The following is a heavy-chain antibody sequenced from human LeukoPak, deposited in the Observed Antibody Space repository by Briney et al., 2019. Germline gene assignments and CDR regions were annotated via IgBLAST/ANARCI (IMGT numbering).Heavy chain of an antibody. Sequence: ASVKVSCKASGYTFTSYAMRWVRQAPGQGLEWMGIINPSGGSTSYAQKFQGRVTMTRDMSTSTVYMELSSLRSEDTAVYYCARDLGSSSYYFDYWGQGTLVTVSS. V-gene: IGHV1-46*01. CDR2: INPSGGST. J-gene: IGHJ4*02. CDR1: GYTFTSYA. D-gene: IGHD6-6*01. CDR3: ARDLGSSSYYFDY.